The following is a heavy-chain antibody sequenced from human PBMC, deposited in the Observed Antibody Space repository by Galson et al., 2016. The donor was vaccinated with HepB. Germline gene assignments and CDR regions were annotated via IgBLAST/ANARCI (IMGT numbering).Heavy chain of an antibody. J-gene: IGHJ4*02. Sequence: SLRLSCAASGFTFSNYAMIWVRQAPGKGLEWVSGISDSGTGTWYADSVKGRFTISRDNSKNPVFLQMNNVRVEDTAVYYCARNKAVGLSTEWAYWGQGTLVTVSS. CDR1: GFTFSNYA. CDR3: ARNKAVGLSTEWAY. CDR2: ISDSGTGT. D-gene: IGHD1-26*01. V-gene: IGHV3-23*01.